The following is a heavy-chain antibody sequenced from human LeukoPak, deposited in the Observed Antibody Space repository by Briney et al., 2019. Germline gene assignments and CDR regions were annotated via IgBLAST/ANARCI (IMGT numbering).Heavy chain of an antibody. D-gene: IGHD2-2*01. CDR3: ASSSTTWGFAY. CDR2: ISWNSGSI. J-gene: IGHJ4*02. Sequence: GGSLSLSCRASGFTIDDYAMQRVRRAPRKGLEWVSGISWNSGSIGYTDSVKGRFTISRDNAKNSLYLQMNSLRAEDTALYYCASSSTTWGFAYWGQGTLVTASS. CDR1: GFTIDDYA. V-gene: IGHV3-9*01.